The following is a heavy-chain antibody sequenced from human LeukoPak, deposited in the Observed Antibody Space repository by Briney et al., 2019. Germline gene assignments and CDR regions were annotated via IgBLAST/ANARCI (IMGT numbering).Heavy chain of an antibody. CDR1: GFTFSDYS. V-gene: IGHV3-30*02. D-gene: IGHD3-22*01. J-gene: IGHJ4*02. CDR2: IRYDGSRK. Sequence: GGSLRLSCAASGFTFSDYSMNWVRQAPGKGLEWVAYIRYDGSRKYYADSVNGRFTISRDNSKNTLYLQVHSLRGEDTAVYYCATETPDTSGSKLDYWGQGTLVTVSS. CDR3: ATETPDTSGSKLDY.